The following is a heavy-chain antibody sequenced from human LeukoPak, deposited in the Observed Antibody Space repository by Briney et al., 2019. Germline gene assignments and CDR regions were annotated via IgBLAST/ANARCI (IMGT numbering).Heavy chain of an antibody. V-gene: IGHV3-7*01. CDR3: ASHGWNLYYFDY. CDR2: IKQDGSEK. CDR1: GFTFRSYW. D-gene: IGHD1-1*01. J-gene: IGHJ4*02. Sequence: PGGSLRLSCVASGFTFRSYWMSWVRQAPGKGLEWVANIKQDGSEKYYVDSVMGRFTISRDNAKNSLYLHMNSLRAEDTAVYYCASHGWNLYYFDYWGQGTLVTVSS.